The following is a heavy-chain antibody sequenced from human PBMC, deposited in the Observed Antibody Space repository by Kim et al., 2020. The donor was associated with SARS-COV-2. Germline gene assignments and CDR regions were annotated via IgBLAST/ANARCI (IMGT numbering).Heavy chain of an antibody. Sequence: ADSVKGRFTISRDNAKNSLYLQMNSLRAEDTAVYYCAREAGTSYYYDMDVWGQGTTVTVSS. V-gene: IGHV3-21*01. J-gene: IGHJ6*02. D-gene: IGHD1-1*01. CDR3: AREAGTSYYYDMDV.